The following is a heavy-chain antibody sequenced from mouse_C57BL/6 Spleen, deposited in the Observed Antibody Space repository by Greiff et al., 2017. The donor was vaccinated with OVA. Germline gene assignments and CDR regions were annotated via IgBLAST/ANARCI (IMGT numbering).Heavy chain of an antibody. V-gene: IGHV1-82*01. Sequence: QVQLQQPGPELVKPGASVKLSCKASGYAFSSSWMHWVKQRPGRGLEWIGRIYPGDGGTNYNGKFKGKATLTVDKTSSTAYMQLSSLTSEDSAVYYCATRGATYGDYWGQGTTLTVSS. D-gene: IGHD1-1*01. J-gene: IGHJ2*01. CDR3: ATRGATYGDY. CDR1: GYAFSSSW. CDR2: IYPGDGGT.